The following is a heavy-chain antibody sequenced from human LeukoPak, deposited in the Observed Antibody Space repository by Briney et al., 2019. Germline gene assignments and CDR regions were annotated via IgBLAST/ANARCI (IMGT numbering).Heavy chain of an antibody. CDR3: ARERDGYCGGDCYYYYGMDV. Sequence: PGGSLRLSCTASGFAVSSNYINWVRQAPGKGLEWVSVIHTGGNTYYADSVKGRFTISRDNSKNTVYLQMNSLRAEDTALYSCARERDGYCGGDCYYYYGMDVWGQGTTVTVSS. CDR1: GFAVSSNY. CDR2: IHTGGNT. D-gene: IGHD2-21*02. J-gene: IGHJ6*02. V-gene: IGHV3-66*01.